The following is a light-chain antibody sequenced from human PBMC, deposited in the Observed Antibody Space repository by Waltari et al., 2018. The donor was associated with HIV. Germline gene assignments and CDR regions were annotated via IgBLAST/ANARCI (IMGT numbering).Light chain of an antibody. CDR3: SSYTISSTVV. CDR1: GSDIGGYNY. Sequence: AWAQSASVSGSPGQSITISCTGTGSDIGGYNYVSWYQQQPGKAPKLLIYDVTDRPSGISDRFSGSKSGNTASLTISGLQAEDEADYYCSSYTISSTVVFGGGTKLTVL. CDR2: DVT. V-gene: IGLV2-14*03. J-gene: IGLJ2*01.